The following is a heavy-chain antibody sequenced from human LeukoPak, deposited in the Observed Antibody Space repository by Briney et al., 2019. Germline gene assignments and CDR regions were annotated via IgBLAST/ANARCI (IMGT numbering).Heavy chain of an antibody. Sequence: PSETLSLTCTVSGGSISSYYWSWIRQPPGKGLEWIGYIYYSGSTNYNPSLKSRVTISVDTSKNQFSLKLSSVTAADTAVYYCARGPLAVAGTMVYFQHWGQGTLVTVSS. V-gene: IGHV4-59*12. CDR1: GGSISSYY. CDR2: IYYSGST. CDR3: ARGPLAVAGTMVYFQH. D-gene: IGHD6-19*01. J-gene: IGHJ1*01.